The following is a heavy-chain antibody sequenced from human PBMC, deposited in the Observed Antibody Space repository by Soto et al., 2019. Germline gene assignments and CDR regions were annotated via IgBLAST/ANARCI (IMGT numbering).Heavy chain of an antibody. J-gene: IGHJ5*02. Sequence: EVQLVESGGGLVQPGRSLRLSCAASGFTFDDYAMHWVRQAPGKGLEWVSGISWNSGSIGYADSVKGRFTISRDNAKNSLYLQMNSLRAEDTALYYCAKAPYSSSWYWFDPWGQGTLVTVSS. CDR2: ISWNSGSI. CDR3: AKAPYSSSWYWFDP. CDR1: GFTFDDYA. D-gene: IGHD6-13*01. V-gene: IGHV3-9*01.